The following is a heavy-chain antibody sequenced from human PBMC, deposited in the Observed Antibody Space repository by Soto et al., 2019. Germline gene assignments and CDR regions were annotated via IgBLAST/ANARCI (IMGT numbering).Heavy chain of an antibody. CDR1: GRSMISYY. D-gene: IGHD3-3*02. V-gene: IGHV4-4*07. CDR3: AREGDDRHFFFDS. Sequence: PSETLSLTCNVSGRSMISYYWSWIRQPAGKGLEWIGRIYTGGNTNYNPSLKSRVTMSVDTSKSQFSLSLTSVTAAGTAVYYCAREGDDRHFFFDSWGQGTLVTVSS. J-gene: IGHJ4*02. CDR2: IYTGGNT.